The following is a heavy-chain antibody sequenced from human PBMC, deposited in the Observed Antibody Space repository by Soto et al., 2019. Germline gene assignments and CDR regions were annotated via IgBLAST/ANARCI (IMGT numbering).Heavy chain of an antibody. V-gene: IGHV3-53*01. Sequence: DVQLVESGGGLIQPGESLRLSCAASGFTISGKKYVAWVRQAPGKGLEWVSALYDLDGSFYAASVKGRLSTSSDSSKTTVYLRMNDLRPDDTAVYYCATWHEREHAYDVWGQGTTVTVSS. CDR1: GFTISGKKY. CDR2: LYDLDGS. J-gene: IGHJ3*01. D-gene: IGHD1-1*01. CDR3: ATWHEREHAYDV.